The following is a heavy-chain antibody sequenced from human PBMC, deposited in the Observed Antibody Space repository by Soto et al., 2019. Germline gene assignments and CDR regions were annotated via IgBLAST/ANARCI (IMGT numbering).Heavy chain of an antibody. CDR2: ISAYNGNT. J-gene: IGHJ6*02. V-gene: IGHV1-18*01. CDR1: GYTFTSSG. CDR3: ARDRRAAAEYYYYYGMDV. D-gene: IGHD6-13*01. Sequence: ASVKVSCKASGYTFTSSGISWVRQAPGQGLEWMGWISAYNGNTNYAQKLQGRVTMTTDTSTSTAYMELRSLRSDDTAVYYCARDRRAAAEYYYYYGMDVWGQGTTVTVSS.